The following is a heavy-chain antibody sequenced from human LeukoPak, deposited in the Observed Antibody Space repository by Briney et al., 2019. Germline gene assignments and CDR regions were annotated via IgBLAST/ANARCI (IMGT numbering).Heavy chain of an antibody. J-gene: IGHJ6*03. CDR2: IYTSGST. D-gene: IGHD2-2*01. Sequence: PSKTLSLTCTVSGGSISSYYWSWIRQPAGKGLEWIGRIYTSGSTNYNPSLESRVTMSVDTSKNQFSLKLSSVTAADTAVYYCARVVPAAFYYYYYMDVWGKGTTVTVSS. V-gene: IGHV4-4*07. CDR1: GGSISSYY. CDR3: ARVVPAAFYYYYYMDV.